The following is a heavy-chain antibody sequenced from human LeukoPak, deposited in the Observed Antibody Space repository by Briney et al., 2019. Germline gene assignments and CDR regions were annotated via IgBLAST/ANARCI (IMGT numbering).Heavy chain of an antibody. D-gene: IGHD1-20*01. CDR1: GYTLTELS. CDR2: FDPEDGET. Sequence: ASVKVSCKVSGYTLTELSMHWVRQAPGKGLEWMGGFDPEDGETIYAQKFQGRVTMTEDTSTDTAYMELSSLRSEDTAVYYCATDLRLKLTWDYWGQGTLVTVSS. J-gene: IGHJ4*02. CDR3: ATDLRLKLTWDY. V-gene: IGHV1-24*01.